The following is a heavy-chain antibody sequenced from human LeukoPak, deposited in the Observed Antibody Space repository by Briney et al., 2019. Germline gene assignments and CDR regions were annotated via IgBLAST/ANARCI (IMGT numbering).Heavy chain of an antibody. CDR1: GGSISSSSYY. CDR3: ARSVYHCSGGSCYLGYYYYGMDV. CDR2: IYYSGST. V-gene: IGHV4-39*01. Sequence: PSETLSLTCTVSGGSISSSSYYWGWIRQPPGKGLEWIGSIYYSGSTYYNPSLKSRVTISVDTSKNQFSLKLSSVTAADTAVYYCARSVYHCSGGSCYLGYYYYGMDVWGQGTTVTVS. J-gene: IGHJ6*02. D-gene: IGHD2-15*01.